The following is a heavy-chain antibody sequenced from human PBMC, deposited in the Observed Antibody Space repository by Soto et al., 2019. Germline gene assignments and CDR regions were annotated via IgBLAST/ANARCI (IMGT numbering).Heavy chain of an antibody. Sequence: GGSLRLSCAASGFTFSSYAMSWVRQAPGKGLEWVSAISGSGGSTYYADSVKGRFTISRDNSKNTLYLQMNSLRAEDTAVYYCAKDLVYFYNWNPPIRKDFDYWGQGTLVTVSS. V-gene: IGHV3-23*01. CDR3: AKDLVYFYNWNPPIRKDFDY. D-gene: IGHD1-20*01. CDR1: GFTFSSYA. J-gene: IGHJ4*02. CDR2: ISGSGGST.